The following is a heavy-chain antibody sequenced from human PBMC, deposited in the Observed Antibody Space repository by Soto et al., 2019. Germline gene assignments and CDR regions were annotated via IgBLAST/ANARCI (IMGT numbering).Heavy chain of an antibody. Sequence: GGSLRLSCAASGFTFSSYSMNWVRQAPGKGLEWVSSISSSSSYIYYADSVKGRFTISRDNAKNSLYLQMNSLRAEDTAVYYCARDPHANTYYYGSGSYYNYYWGQGTLVTVSS. D-gene: IGHD3-10*01. CDR3: ARDPHANTYYYGSGSYYNYY. CDR1: GFTFSSYS. J-gene: IGHJ4*02. CDR2: ISSSSSYI. V-gene: IGHV3-21*01.